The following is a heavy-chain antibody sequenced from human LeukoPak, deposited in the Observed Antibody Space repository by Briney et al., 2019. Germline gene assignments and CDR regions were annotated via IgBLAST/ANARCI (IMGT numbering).Heavy chain of an antibody. Sequence: GASVKVSCKASGYTFTSYAMNWVRQAPGQGLEWMGWISTNTGNPTYAQGFTGRFVFSLDTSVSTAYLQISSLKAEDTAVYYCATTFHYGDDVMEDYWGQGTLVTVSS. CDR1: GYTFTSYA. D-gene: IGHD4-17*01. V-gene: IGHV7-4-1*02. CDR3: ATTFHYGDDVMEDY. CDR2: ISTNTGNP. J-gene: IGHJ4*02.